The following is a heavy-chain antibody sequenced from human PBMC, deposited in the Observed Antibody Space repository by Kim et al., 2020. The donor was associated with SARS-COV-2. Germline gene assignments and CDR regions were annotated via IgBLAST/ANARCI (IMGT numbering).Heavy chain of an antibody. D-gene: IGHD3-22*01. V-gene: IGHV4-31*02. CDR3: ARAVITMIVVVGAFDI. Sequence: PSLKSRVTISVDTSKNQFSLKLSSVTAADTAVYYGARAVITMIVVVGAFDIWGQGTMVTVSS. J-gene: IGHJ3*02.